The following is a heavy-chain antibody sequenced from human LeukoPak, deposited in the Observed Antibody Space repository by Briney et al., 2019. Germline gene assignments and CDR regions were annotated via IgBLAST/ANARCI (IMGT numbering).Heavy chain of an antibody. D-gene: IGHD1-20*01. J-gene: IGHJ4*02. CDR1: GGSISSSSYY. Sequence: SETLSLTCTVSGGSISSSSYYWGWIRQPPGKGLEGIGSIYYSGSTYYNPSLKSRVTISVDTSKNQFSLKLSSVTAADTAEYYYKWGHFLHPAPQDSSHHIRKTVQDQVLPEASLCAGRRNGCVFRGETEIPFRWGSYRDYWGQGTLVTVSS. V-gene: IGHV4-39*01. CDR2: IYYSGST. CDR3: KWGHFLHPAPQDSSHHIRKTVQDQVLPEASLCAGRRNGCVFRGETEIPFRWGSYRDY.